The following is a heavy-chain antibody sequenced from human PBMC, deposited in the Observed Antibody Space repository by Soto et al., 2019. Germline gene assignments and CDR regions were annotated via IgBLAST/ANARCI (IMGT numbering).Heavy chain of an antibody. CDR1: GFIFRNYG. CDR2: IGIGSSTK. V-gene: IGHV3-48*01. D-gene: IGHD1-1*01. Sequence: GGSLILSCAASGFIFRNYGMNWVRQAPGKGLEWVSYIGIGSSTKYYADSVKGRFTISRDNAKNSLYLQMNSLRAEDTAVYYCARVQLFYNFICGRPLNPFDICGQGSMDSVSS. CDR3: ARVQLFYNFICGRPLNPFDI. J-gene: IGHJ3*02.